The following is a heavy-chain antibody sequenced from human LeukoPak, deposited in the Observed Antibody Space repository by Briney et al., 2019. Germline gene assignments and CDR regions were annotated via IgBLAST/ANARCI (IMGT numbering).Heavy chain of an antibody. CDR3: AVLHYYAMDV. D-gene: IGHD2-8*01. CDR1: GFTFDDYA. V-gene: IGHV3-9*01. J-gene: IGHJ6*02. Sequence: PGGSLSLSCAASGFTFDDYAMHWVRQAPGKGLEWVSGISWNSGTKGYADSVKGRFTISRDNAKNSLYLQMNSLRGEDAALYYCAVLHYYAMDVWGQGTTVTVSS. CDR2: ISWNSGTK.